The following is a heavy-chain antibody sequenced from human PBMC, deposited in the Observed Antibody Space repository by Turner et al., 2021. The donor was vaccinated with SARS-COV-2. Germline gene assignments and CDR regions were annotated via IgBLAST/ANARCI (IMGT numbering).Heavy chain of an antibody. D-gene: IGHD1-26*01. CDR1: GFSFSDYS. CDR3: ARDLRSGSFPY. J-gene: IGHJ4*02. V-gene: IGHV3-21*01. CDR2: ISSSSSYI. Sequence: EVQLVESGGGLVKPGGSLRLSCAASGFSFSDYSMNWVRQAQGKGLEWVSSISSSSSYIYYADSVKGRFTISRDNAKNSLYLQMNSLRAEDTAVYYCARDLRSGSFPYWGQGTLVTVSS.